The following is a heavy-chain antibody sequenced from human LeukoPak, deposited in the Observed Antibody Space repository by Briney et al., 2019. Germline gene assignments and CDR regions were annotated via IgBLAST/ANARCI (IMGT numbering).Heavy chain of an antibody. V-gene: IGHV3-23*01. Sequence: PGGSLRLSCAASGFTFTNYWMSWVRQAPGKGLEWVSAISGSGGSTYYADSVKGRFTTSRDNSKNTLYLQMSGLGVDDTAVYYCARDNYYSIDYWGQGTLVTVSS. CDR1: GFTFTNYW. D-gene: IGHD1-26*01. CDR3: ARDNYYSIDY. CDR2: ISGSGGST. J-gene: IGHJ4*02.